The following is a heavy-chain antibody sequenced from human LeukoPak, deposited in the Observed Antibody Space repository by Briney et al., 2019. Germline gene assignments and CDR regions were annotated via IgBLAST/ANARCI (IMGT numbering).Heavy chain of an antibody. CDR2: KYDGGST. CDR3: ARVRWLNAYYHYYYMDV. D-gene: IGHD3-22*01. V-gene: IGHV4-59*01. CDR1: GGSIKSYY. J-gene: IGHJ6*03. Sequence: SETLSLICTVSGGSIKSYYWGWIRQPRGEGLEWIGYKYDGGSTKYNPFLKSRVPISLHAAKDQFSLRLSSVAAADTALYYCARVRWLNAYYHYYYMDVWGKGTTVTVSS.